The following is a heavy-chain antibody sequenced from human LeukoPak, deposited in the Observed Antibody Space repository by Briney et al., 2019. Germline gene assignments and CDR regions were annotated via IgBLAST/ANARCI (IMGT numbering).Heavy chain of an antibody. V-gene: IGHV3-23*01. CDR3: EKGIIGSYSSGSLVFDY. D-gene: IGHD6-19*01. CDR2: ISGSGGST. J-gene: IGHJ4*02. Sequence: GGSLRLSCAASGFTFSSYAMSWVRQAPGKGLEWVSAISGSGGSTYYADSVKGRFTISRDNSKNTLYLQMNSLRAEDTAVYYCEKGIIGSYSSGSLVFDYWGQGTLVTVSS. CDR1: GFTFSSYA.